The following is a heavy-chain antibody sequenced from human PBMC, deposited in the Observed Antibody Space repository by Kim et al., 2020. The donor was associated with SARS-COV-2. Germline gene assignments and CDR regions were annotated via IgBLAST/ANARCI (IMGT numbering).Heavy chain of an antibody. CDR3: ARDPCSRLRGVTYSYYGMDV. J-gene: IGHJ6*02. CDR2: ISYDGSNK. V-gene: IGHV3-30-3*01. Sequence: GGSLRLSCAASGFTFSSCAMHWVRQAPGKGLEWVAVISYDGSNKYYADSVKGRFTISRDNSKNTLYLQMNSLRAEDTALYYCARDPCSRLRGVTYSYYGMDVSGQGTTVTVSS. D-gene: IGHD3-10*01. CDR1: GFTFSSCA.